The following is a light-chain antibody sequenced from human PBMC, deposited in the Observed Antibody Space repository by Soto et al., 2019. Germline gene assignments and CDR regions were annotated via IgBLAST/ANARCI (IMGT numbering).Light chain of an antibody. CDR2: SNN. V-gene: IGLV1-44*01. Sequence: QSVLTQPPSASGTPGQRVTISCSGSSSNIGSNPVNWYQQLPGTAPNLLIYSNNQRPSGVPDRFSGSKSGTSASLAFSGLQSEDEADYYCAAWDDSLNGWVFGGGTKLTVL. CDR1: SSNIGSNP. J-gene: IGLJ3*02. CDR3: AAWDDSLNGWV.